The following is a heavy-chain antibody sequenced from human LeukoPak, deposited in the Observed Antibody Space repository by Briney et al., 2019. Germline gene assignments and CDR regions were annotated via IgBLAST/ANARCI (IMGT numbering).Heavy chain of an antibody. V-gene: IGHV3-21*01. CDR2: ISSSSSYI. Sequence: GGSLRLSCAASGFTFSSYSMNWVRQAPGKGLEWVSSISSSSSYIYYADSVKGRFTISRDNAKNSLYLQMNSLRAEDTAVYYCARALDCSSTSCYWGYYYYMDVWGKGTTVTVSS. CDR3: ARALDCSSTSCYWGYYYYMDV. CDR1: GFTFSSYS. D-gene: IGHD2-2*01. J-gene: IGHJ6*03.